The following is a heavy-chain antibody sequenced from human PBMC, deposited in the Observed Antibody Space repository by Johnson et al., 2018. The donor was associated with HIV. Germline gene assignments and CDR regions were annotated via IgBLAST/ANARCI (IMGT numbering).Heavy chain of an antibody. D-gene: IGHD4-17*01. CDR3: SNLKDYGDYWGPDAFDI. J-gene: IGHJ3*02. V-gene: IGHV3-30*18. Sequence: QVQLVESGGGVVQPGRSLRLSCAASGFTFSSYGMHWVRQAPDKGLEWVAVISYDGSNKYYADSVKGRFTISRDNSKNTLYLQMNSLRAEDTAVYYWSNLKDYGDYWGPDAFDIWGKGTMVSVSS. CDR2: ISYDGSNK. CDR1: GFTFSSYG.